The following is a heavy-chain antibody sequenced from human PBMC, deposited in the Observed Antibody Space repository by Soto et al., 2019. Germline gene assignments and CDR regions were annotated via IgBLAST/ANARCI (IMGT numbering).Heavy chain of an antibody. CDR1: GFTFSSYA. D-gene: IGHD3-22*01. Sequence: GGSLRLSCAASGFTFSSYAMHWVRQAPGKGLEWVAVISYDGSNKYYADSVRGRFTISRDNSKNTLYLQMNSLRAEDTAVYYCARDRSYYYDCSPYNAFDIWGQGTMVTVSS. CDR2: ISYDGSNK. CDR3: ARDRSYYYDCSPYNAFDI. V-gene: IGHV3-30-3*01. J-gene: IGHJ3*02.